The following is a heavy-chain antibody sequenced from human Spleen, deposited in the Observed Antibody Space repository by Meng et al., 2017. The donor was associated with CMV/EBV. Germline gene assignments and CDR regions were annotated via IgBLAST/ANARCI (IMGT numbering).Heavy chain of an antibody. V-gene: IGHV3-23*01. CDR3: AKDLRVLRGIIKSYYGMDV. Sequence: ETLSLTCAASGFTFSSYAMSWVRQAPGKGLEWVSTISGDGDTTYYADSVKGRFTLSRDNSKDTVYLQMSSLRAEDTALYYCAKDLRVLRGIIKSYYGMDVWGQGTTVTVSS. CDR1: GFTFSSYA. J-gene: IGHJ6*02. CDR2: ISGDGDTT. D-gene: IGHD3-10*01.